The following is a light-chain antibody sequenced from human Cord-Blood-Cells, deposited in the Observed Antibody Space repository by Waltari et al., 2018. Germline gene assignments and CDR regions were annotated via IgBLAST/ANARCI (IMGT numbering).Light chain of an antibody. J-gene: IGKJ2*01. CDR1: QDISNY. Sequence: DIQMTQSPSSLSASVGDRVTITCQASQDISNYLNWYQQKPGKAPKLLIYDASNFETGVPSRFSGSGSGTDFTFTISSLQPEDIATYYCQQYDNLPFGQGTKLEIK. V-gene: IGKV1-33*01. CDR2: DAS. CDR3: QQYDNLP.